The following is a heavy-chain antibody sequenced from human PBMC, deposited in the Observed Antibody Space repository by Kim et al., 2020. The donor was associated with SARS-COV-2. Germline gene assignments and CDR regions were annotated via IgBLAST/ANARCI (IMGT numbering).Heavy chain of an antibody. J-gene: IGHJ4*02. Sequence: GGSLRLSCAASGFMFNKYGMTWVRQAPGKGLEWVSTIGASGGDTYYADYVRGRFTISRDNSRNTLYLQMNSLRADDTAGNYCAKGGGGYLDYWGQGTLVT. CDR3: AKGGGGYLDY. D-gene: IGHD2-15*01. CDR1: GFMFNKYG. CDR2: IGASGGDT. V-gene: IGHV3-23*01.